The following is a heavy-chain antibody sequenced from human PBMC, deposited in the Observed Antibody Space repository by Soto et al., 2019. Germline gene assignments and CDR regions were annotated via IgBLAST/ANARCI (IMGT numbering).Heavy chain of an antibody. D-gene: IGHD3-3*01. Sequence: PGGSLRLCCAASGFTFISYAKHWVRQAPGKGLEWVAVISYDGSNKYYADSVKGRFTISRDNSKNTLYLQMNSLRAEDTAVYYCARDQPRFDGSGLYLDYWGQGTLVTVSS. CDR1: GFTFISYA. J-gene: IGHJ4*02. CDR3: ARDQPRFDGSGLYLDY. V-gene: IGHV3-30-3*01. CDR2: ISYDGSNK.